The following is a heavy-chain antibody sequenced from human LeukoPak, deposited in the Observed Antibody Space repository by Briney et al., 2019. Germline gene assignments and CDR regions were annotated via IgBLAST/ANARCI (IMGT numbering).Heavy chain of an antibody. CDR2: INYSGST. CDR3: ARLIYLGYMDV. CDR1: GGSISSYY. D-gene: IGHD7-27*01. J-gene: IGHJ6*03. Sequence: SETLSLTCTVSGGSISSYYWSWIRQPPGKGLEWIGYINYSGSTNYNPSLKSRVTMSVDTSKNQFSLKLSSVTAADTAVYYCARLIYLGYMDVWGKGTTVTVSS. V-gene: IGHV4-59*12.